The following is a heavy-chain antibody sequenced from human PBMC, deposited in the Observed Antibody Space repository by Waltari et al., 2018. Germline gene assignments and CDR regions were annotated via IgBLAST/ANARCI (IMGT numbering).Heavy chain of an antibody. V-gene: IGHV3-30*04. CDR2: ISSDGRNL. Sequence: VQLVESGGGVVQPGRSLRLSCEASGFTFIRFSMHWVRQAPGQGLEGVTLISSDGRNLYYAESVKGRFTVSRDNSKNILYLEMNSLRDDDTAVYYCAREAYSSGWAPIGYFDAWGQGTLVTVSS. D-gene: IGHD6-19*01. J-gene: IGHJ4*02. CDR3: AREAYSSGWAPIGYFDA. CDR1: GFTFIRFS.